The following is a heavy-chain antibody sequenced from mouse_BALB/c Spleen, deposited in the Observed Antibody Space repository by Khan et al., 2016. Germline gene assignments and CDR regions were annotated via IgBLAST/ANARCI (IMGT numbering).Heavy chain of an antibody. D-gene: IGHD6-1*01. Sequence: QVQLQQPGTELVIPGAPVKLSCKASGYTFTSYWMNWVKQRPGRGLEWIGRIDPSDSETHYNQKFKDKATLTVDISSSTAYIQLSSLTSEDSAVDYCARRGNGTWFAYWGQGTLVTVSA. CDR2: IDPSDSET. J-gene: IGHJ3*01. V-gene: IGHV1-69*01. CDR1: GYTFTSYW. CDR3: ARRGNGTWFAY.